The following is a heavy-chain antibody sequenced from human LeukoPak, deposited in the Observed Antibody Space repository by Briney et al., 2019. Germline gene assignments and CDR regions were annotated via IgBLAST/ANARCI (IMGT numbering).Heavy chain of an antibody. CDR1: GGTFSSYA. CDR2: IIPIFGTA. Sequence: GASVKVSCKASGGTFSSYAISWVRQAPGQGLEWMGGIIPIFGTANYAQKFQGRVTITADESTSTAYMELSSLRSEDTAVYYCTRAPYSSSSFWFDPWGQGTLVTVSS. J-gene: IGHJ5*02. D-gene: IGHD6-13*01. CDR3: TRAPYSSSSFWFDP. V-gene: IGHV1-69*13.